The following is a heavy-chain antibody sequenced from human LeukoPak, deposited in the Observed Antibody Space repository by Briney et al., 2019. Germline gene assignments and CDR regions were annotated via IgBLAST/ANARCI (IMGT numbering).Heavy chain of an antibody. CDR3: ARFYYWRQYCSGGSCSSTSYGMDV. CDR2: INPNSGGT. J-gene: IGHJ6*02. CDR1: GYTFTGYY. Sequence: ASVKVSCKSSGYTFTGYYMRWVRQAPGQGLEWMGWINPNSGGTNYAQKFQGRVTMTRDTSISTAYMELSRLRSDDTAVYYCARFYYWRQYCSGGSCSSTSYGMDVWGQGTTVTVSS. V-gene: IGHV1-2*02. D-gene: IGHD2-15*01.